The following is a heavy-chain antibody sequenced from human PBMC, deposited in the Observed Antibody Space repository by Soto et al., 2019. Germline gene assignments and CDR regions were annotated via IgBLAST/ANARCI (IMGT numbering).Heavy chain of an antibody. CDR2: ISSSGDTM. D-gene: IGHD6-19*01. Sequence: PGGSLRLSCAAFGFAFSDYYMSWIRQAPGKGLEWVSYISSSGDTMYYADSVKGRFSISRDSAKTSLYLQMDSLRAEDAAVYYCAREYGYGWYYFDYWGQGTLVTVSS. V-gene: IGHV3-11*01. J-gene: IGHJ4*02. CDR1: GFAFSDYY. CDR3: AREYGYGWYYFDY.